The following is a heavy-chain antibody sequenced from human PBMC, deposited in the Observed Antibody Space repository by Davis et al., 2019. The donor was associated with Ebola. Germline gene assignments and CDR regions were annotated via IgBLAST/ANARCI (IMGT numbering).Heavy chain of an antibody. Sequence: ASVKVSCKASAYTFTSYAMHWVRQAPGQRLEWTGWINAGNGNTKYSQKFQGRVTITRDTSASTAYMELSSLRSEDTSVYYCARDRGGDYSFDYWGQGTLVTVSS. CDR1: AYTFTSYA. CDR3: ARDRGGDYSFDY. D-gene: IGHD3-10*01. CDR2: INAGNGNT. V-gene: IGHV1-3*01. J-gene: IGHJ4*02.